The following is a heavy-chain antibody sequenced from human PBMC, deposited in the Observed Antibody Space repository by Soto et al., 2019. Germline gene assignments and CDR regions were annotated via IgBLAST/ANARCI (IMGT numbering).Heavy chain of an antibody. D-gene: IGHD3-22*01. CDR1: GFTFSSYG. Sequence: GGSLRLSCAASGFTFSSYGMHWVRQAPGKGLEWVAVISYDGSNKYYADSVKGRFTISRDNSKNTLYLQMNSLRAEDTAVYYCAKDTYYYDSSGYYDYWGQGTLVTVSS. J-gene: IGHJ4*02. CDR3: AKDTYYYDSSGYYDY. CDR2: ISYDGSNK. V-gene: IGHV3-30*18.